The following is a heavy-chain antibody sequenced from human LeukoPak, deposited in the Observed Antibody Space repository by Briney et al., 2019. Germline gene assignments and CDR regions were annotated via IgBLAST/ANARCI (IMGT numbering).Heavy chain of an antibody. D-gene: IGHD1-1*01. CDR2: INPSGGST. CDR1: GYTFTSYY. CDR3: ARGVPLERPKYNWFDP. Sequence: ASVKVSCKASGYTFTSYYMQWVRQAPGQGLEWMGIINPSGGSTSYAQKFQGRVTMTRDTSTSTVYMELSSLRSEDTAVYYCARGVPLERPKYNWFDPWGQGTLVTVSS. V-gene: IGHV1-46*01. J-gene: IGHJ5*02.